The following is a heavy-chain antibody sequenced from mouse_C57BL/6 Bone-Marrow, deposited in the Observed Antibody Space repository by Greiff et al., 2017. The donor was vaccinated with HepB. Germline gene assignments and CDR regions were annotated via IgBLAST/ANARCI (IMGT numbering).Heavy chain of an antibody. CDR1: GYTFTSYW. CDR2: IDPNSGGT. V-gene: IGHV1-72*01. CDR3: ARPGYYGSSYDFDY. J-gene: IGHJ2*01. Sequence: VKQSCKASGYTFTSYWMHWVKQRPGRGLEWIGRIDPNSGGTKYNEKFKSKATLTVDKPSSTAYMQLSSLTSEDSAVYYCARPGYYGSSYDFDYWGQGTTLTVSS. D-gene: IGHD1-1*01.